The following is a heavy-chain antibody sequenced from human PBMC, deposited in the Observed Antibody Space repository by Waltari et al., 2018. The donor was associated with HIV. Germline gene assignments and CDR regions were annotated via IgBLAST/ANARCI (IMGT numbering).Heavy chain of an antibody. CDR1: GGSISSGSYY. CDR3: ARDMRYYDSSGSHPHCFDP. D-gene: IGHD3-22*01. J-gene: IGHJ5*02. CDR2: IYTSGST. V-gene: IGHV4-61*02. Sequence: QVQLQESGPGLVKPSQTLSLTCTVSGGSISSGSYYWSWIRQPAGKGLEWIGRIYTSGSTNYNPSLKSRVTISVDTSKNQFSLKLSSVTAADTSVYYCARDMRYYDSSGSHPHCFDPWGQGTLVTVSS.